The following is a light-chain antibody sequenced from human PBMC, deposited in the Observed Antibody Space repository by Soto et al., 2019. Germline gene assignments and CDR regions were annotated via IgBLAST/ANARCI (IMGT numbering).Light chain of an antibody. CDR2: EVS. Sequence: QSALTQPASVSGSPGQSITISCTGTSSDVGGYNYVSWYQQHPGKAPKLMLYEVSSRPSGVSNRFSGSKSGNTASLTISGRQAEDEADYYCSSYTSTSTLYVFGSGTKLTVL. J-gene: IGLJ1*01. CDR1: SSDVGGYNY. CDR3: SSYTSTSTLYV. V-gene: IGLV2-14*01.